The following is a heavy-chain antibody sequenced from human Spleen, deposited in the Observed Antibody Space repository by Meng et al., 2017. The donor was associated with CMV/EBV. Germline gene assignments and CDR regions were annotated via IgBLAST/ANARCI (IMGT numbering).Heavy chain of an antibody. V-gene: IGHV3-74*01. J-gene: IGHJ5*02. CDR3: APVGGWGTGTPTALVT. CDR2: INSDGSRT. D-gene: IGHD2-8*02. Sequence: GGSLRLSCAASGFTFRSYWMHWVRQAPGKGLVWVSRINSDGSRTSYADSVKGRFTISRDNSKSTLYLQLNNLRAGDTAVYYCAPVGGWGTGTPTALVTWGQGALVTVSS. CDR1: GFTFRSYW.